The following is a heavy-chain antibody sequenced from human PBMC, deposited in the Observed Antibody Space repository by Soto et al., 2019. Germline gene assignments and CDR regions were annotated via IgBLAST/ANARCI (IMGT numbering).Heavy chain of an antibody. D-gene: IGHD3-22*01. CDR3: AKDTYYHDTTGFYIFDS. V-gene: IGHV3-30*18. CDR1: GFIFSSYG. CDR2: ISYDGSNQ. J-gene: IGHJ4*02. Sequence: HVQLVESGGGVVQPGRSLRLSCAASGFIFSSYGMHWVRQAPGKGLEWVAGISYDGSNQYYADSVKSRFTISRDNSKNTLYLQLNSLRAEDTAVYYCAKDTYYHDTTGFYIFDSWGQGTLVTVSS.